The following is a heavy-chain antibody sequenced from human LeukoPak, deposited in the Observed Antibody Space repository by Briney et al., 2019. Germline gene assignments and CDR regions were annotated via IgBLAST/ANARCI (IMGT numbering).Heavy chain of an antibody. D-gene: IGHD1-26*01. CDR2: ISSSSSYI. CDR1: GFMLSSTW. J-gene: IGHJ4*02. Sequence: GGSLRLSCAASGFMLSSTWMHWVRQAPGKGLEWVSSISSSSSYIYYADSVKGRFTISRDNAKNSLYLQMNSLRAEDTAVYYCARDQGGDYWGQGTLVTVSS. CDR3: ARDQGGDY. V-gene: IGHV3-21*01.